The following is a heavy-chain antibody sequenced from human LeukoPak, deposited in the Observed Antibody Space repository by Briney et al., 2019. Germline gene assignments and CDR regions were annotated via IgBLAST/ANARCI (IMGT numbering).Heavy chain of an antibody. CDR2: IYHSGST. J-gene: IGHJ4*02. V-gene: IGHV4-59*01. Sequence: SETLSLTCTVSGGSISSYYWSWIRQPPGKGLEWIGEIYHSGSTNYNPSLKSRVTISVDKSKNQFSLKLSSVTAADTAVYYCAREGFRYYYDRYYFDYWGQGTLVTVSS. CDR3: AREGFRYYYDRYYFDY. D-gene: IGHD3-22*01. CDR1: GGSISSYY.